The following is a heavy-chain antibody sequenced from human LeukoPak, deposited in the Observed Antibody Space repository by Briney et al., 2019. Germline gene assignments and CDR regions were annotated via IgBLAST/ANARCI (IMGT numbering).Heavy chain of an antibody. J-gene: IGHJ4*02. CDR2: RNPNTVNT. CDR1: GYTLTIYD. D-gene: IGHD3-22*01. V-gene: IGHV1-8*01. Sequence: ASVTVSFTCSGYTLTIYDINWVRQAPGQGLEGVGWRNPNTVNTGYAQKFQCSVTMTSNPSISTAYMELSSLRSEDTAVYYCATGRPITMIVVVSFNDYWGQGTLVTVSS. CDR3: ATGRPITMIVVVSFNDY.